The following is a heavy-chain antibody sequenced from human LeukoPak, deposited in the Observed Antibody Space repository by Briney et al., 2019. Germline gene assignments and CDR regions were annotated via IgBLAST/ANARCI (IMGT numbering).Heavy chain of an antibody. V-gene: IGHV4-39*01. CDR2: VFYNGAT. CDR3: ARIKSTGGATGFPDY. Sequence: SETLSLTCIVSGGSISSSIYYWAWVRQPPGKGLEWIGTVFYNGATQYSPSLRSRVTISIDTSTNQFSLKLSSVTAADTAVYYCARIKSTGGATGFPDYWGQGTLVTVSS. D-gene: IGHD1-26*01. CDR1: GGSISSSIYY. J-gene: IGHJ4*02.